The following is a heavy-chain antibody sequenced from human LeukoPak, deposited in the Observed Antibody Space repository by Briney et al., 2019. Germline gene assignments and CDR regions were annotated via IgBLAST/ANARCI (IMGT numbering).Heavy chain of an antibody. Sequence: GESLRLSCVVSGFSFSNSYMTWIRQTPGKGLESLAYISGSGGDIYYADSVKGRFTISRDNAKNSLYLQMNSLRAEDTAVYYCARDRRGYYYGSGSYRFDYWGQGTLVTVSS. D-gene: IGHD3-10*01. CDR1: GFSFSNSY. V-gene: IGHV3-11*04. J-gene: IGHJ4*02. CDR3: ARDRRGYYYGSGSYRFDY. CDR2: ISGSGGDI.